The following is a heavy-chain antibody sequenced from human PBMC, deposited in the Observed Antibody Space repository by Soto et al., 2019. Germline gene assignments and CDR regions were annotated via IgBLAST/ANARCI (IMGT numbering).Heavy chain of an antibody. Sequence: AETLSLTCTASGFTFSGYYMSWIRQPPGKGLEWVSYISSSGSTTYYAGAVKSRFTTPRNNAKNSLYLQMNSLRAEDTAVYDCARDGSDYWSRTSCHPHFDYWGQGTLVTVSS. CDR2: ISSSGSTT. J-gene: IGHJ4*02. D-gene: IGHD2-2*01. CDR3: ARDGSDYWSRTSCHPHFDY. V-gene: IGHV3-11*04. CDR1: GFTFSGYY.